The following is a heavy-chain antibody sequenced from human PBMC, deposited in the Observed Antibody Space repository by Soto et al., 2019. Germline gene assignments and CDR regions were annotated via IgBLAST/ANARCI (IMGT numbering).Heavy chain of an antibody. CDR1: GGSISSGGYY. D-gene: IGHD3-3*01. CDR3: ARELDYDFWSGYKKSVENWFDP. CDR2: IYYSGST. Sequence: QVQLQESGPGLVKPSQTLSLTCTVSGGSISSGGYYWSWIRQHPGKGLEWIGYIYYSGSTYYNPSLKSRVTIAVDTSKNQFSLKLSSVTAADTAVYYCARELDYDFWSGYKKSVENWFDPWGQGTLVTVSS. J-gene: IGHJ5*02. V-gene: IGHV4-31*03.